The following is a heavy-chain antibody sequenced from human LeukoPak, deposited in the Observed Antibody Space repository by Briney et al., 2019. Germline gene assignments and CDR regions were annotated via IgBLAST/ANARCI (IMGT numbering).Heavy chain of an antibody. Sequence: GASVKASCKASGYTFTSYGISWVRQAPGQGLEWMGWISAYNGNTNYAQKLQGRVTMTTDTSTSTAYMELRSLRSDDTAVYYCARVGLRCSGGSCYSGHAFDIWGQGTMVTVSS. V-gene: IGHV1-18*01. CDR1: GYTFTSYG. CDR3: ARVGLRCSGGSCYSGHAFDI. CDR2: ISAYNGNT. J-gene: IGHJ3*02. D-gene: IGHD2-15*01.